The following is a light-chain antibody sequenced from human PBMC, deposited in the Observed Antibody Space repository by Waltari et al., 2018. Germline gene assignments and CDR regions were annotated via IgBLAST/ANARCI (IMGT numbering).Light chain of an antibody. CDR2: DAS. CDR3: QQYAKLPPT. CDR1: QDITDY. V-gene: IGKV1-33*01. Sequence: DTQMTQSPSSLSASVGYRVTITCQASQDITDYLNWYQQKPGKAPKLLIYDASILKTGVPSRFSGSGSGTHFSFTISSLLPEDFATYYCQQYAKLPPTFGQGTKLEI. J-gene: IGKJ2*01.